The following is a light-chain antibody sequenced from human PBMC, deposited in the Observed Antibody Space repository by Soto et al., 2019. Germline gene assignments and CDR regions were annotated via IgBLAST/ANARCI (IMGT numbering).Light chain of an antibody. Sequence: QSALTQPASVSGSPGQSITISCTGTSSDVGGYNYVSWYQQHPGKAPKLMIYDVDNRPSGVSTRFSGYKSANTASLTISGLQAEDEAAYYCSSYTDRSTYVFGPGTKVTVL. J-gene: IGLJ1*01. CDR1: SSDVGGYNY. CDR3: SSYTDRSTYV. CDR2: DVD. V-gene: IGLV2-14*03.